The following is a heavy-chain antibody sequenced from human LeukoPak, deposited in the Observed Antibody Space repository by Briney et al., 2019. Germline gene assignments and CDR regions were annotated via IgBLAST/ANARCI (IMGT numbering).Heavy chain of an antibody. Sequence: PGGSLRLSCAASGFTFSSYWMSWVRQAPGKGLEWVANIKQDGSEKYYVDSVKGRFTISRDNAKNSLYLQMNSLRAEDTAVYYCARDVIQLWLGIDYWGQGTLVTVSS. D-gene: IGHD5-18*01. V-gene: IGHV3-7*01. CDR3: ARDVIQLWLGIDY. CDR2: IKQDGSEK. J-gene: IGHJ4*02. CDR1: GFTFSSYW.